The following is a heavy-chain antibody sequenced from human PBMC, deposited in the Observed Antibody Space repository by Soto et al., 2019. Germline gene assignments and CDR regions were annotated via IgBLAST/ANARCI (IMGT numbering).Heavy chain of an antibody. D-gene: IGHD6-19*01. Sequence: GGSLRLSCVVSGFTFSDFGMHWVRQSPGEVLAWVASISKDGLDRYYSESVKGRFTISRDDSKNTVFLQMNSLKVEDTAAYFCASPREGQWLVFDHWGQRTLVNVSS. J-gene: IGHJ4*02. CDR2: ISKDGLDR. CDR1: GFTFSDFG. V-gene: IGHV3-30*19. CDR3: ASPREGQWLVFDH.